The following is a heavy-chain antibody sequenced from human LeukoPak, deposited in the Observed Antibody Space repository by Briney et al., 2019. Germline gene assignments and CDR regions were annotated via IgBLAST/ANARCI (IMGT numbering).Heavy chain of an antibody. J-gene: IGHJ3*02. Sequence: GGSLRLSCAASGFTFSSYSMNWVRQAPGKGLEWVSSISSSSSYIYYADSVKGRFTISRDNAKNSLYLQMNSLRAEDTAVYYCAKSHGQWLALDAFDIWRQGTMVTVS. CDR2: ISSSSSYI. D-gene: IGHD6-19*01. CDR3: AKSHGQWLALDAFDI. CDR1: GFTFSSYS. V-gene: IGHV3-21*01.